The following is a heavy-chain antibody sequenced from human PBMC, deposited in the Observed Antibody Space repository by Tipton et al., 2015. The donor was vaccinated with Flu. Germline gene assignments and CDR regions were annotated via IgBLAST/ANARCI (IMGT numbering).Heavy chain of an antibody. CDR2: IYYNGST. V-gene: IGHV4-59*08. J-gene: IGHJ5*02. Sequence: SLTCTVSDASISSYYWSWIRQPPGRGLELIGCIYYNGSTNYNPSLRSRVTMSIDRSNVQFSLRLTSVTAADTAVYFCARRTFSNYVSEPKNWFDPWGQGILVTVSS. CDR3: ARRTFSNYVSEPKNWFDP. CDR1: DASISSYY. D-gene: IGHD4-11*01.